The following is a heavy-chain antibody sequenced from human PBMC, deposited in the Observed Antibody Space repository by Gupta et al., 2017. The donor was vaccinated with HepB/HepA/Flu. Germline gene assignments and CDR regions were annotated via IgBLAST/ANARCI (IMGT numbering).Heavy chain of an antibody. CDR1: GYTFTSYD. CDR2: MNPNSGNT. CDR3: ARGRDKSSNWFDP. V-gene: IGHV1-8*01. D-gene: IGHD2-2*01. J-gene: IGHJ5*02. Sequence: QVQLVQSGAEVKKPGASVKVSCKASGYTFTSYDINWVRQATGQGLEWRGWMNPNSGNTGEEQKIQGRVTMTRNTSISTAYMELGSVKSEDTAVYYCARGRDKSSNWFDPGGQGTLVTVSS.